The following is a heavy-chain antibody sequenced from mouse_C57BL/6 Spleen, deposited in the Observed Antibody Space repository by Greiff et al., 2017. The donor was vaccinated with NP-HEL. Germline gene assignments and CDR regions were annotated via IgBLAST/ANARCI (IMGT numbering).Heavy chain of an antibody. D-gene: IGHD1-1*01. CDR2: IYPRSGNT. CDR1: GYTFTSYG. J-gene: IGHJ4*01. V-gene: IGHV1-81*01. CDR3: ARATVVAPYAMDY. Sequence: QVQLQQSGAELARPGASVKLSCKASGYTFTSYGITWVKQRTGQGLEWIGEIYPRSGNTYYNEKFKGKATLTADKSSSTAYMELRSLTSEDSAVYFCARATVVAPYAMDYWGQGTSVTVSS.